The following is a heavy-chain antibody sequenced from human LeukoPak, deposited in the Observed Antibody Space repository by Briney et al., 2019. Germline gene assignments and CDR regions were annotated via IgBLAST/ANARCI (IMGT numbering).Heavy chain of an antibody. J-gene: IGHJ4*02. V-gene: IGHV4-34*01. Sequence: PSETLFLTCTVSGGSITGYYWSWIRKPPGKGLEWIGEINHSGSTNYNPSLKSRVTISVDTSKNQFSLKLSSVTAADTAVYYCASNYYDSSGYYRLFDYWGQGTLVTVSS. CDR3: ASNYYDSSGYYRLFDY. CDR1: GGSITGYY. D-gene: IGHD3-22*01. CDR2: INHSGST.